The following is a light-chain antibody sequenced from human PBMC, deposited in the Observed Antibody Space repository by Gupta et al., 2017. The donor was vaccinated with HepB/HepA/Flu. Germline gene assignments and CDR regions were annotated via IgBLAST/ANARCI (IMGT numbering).Light chain of an antibody. CDR1: RSNIGAGDV. CDR3: QAWENSRNAVV. J-gene: IGLJ2*01. Sequence: QSVLTQPPPLSGAPGQRVTIACTGNRSNIGAGDVVQWYQQLPGRAPKLLIYGNTNRPSGVPDRFSGSKSGTSASLAITGLQAEDESDYYCQAWENSRNAVVFGGGTQVTVL. CDR2: GNT. V-gene: IGLV1-50*01.